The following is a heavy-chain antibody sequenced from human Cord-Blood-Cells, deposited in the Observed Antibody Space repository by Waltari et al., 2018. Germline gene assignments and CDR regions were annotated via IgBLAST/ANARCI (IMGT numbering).Heavy chain of an antibody. D-gene: IGHD6-13*01. Sequence: QVQRVQSGAEVKKPGSSVKVSCKASGGTFSSYDKTWVRQAPGQGLEWMGGIIPIFGTANSAQKFQGRATITADESTSTAYMELSSLGSEDTAGYYCARDNRYSSYFDYWGQGTLVTVSS. CDR3: ARDNRYSSYFDY. CDR2: IIPIFGTA. V-gene: IGHV1-69*01. CDR1: GGTFSSYD. J-gene: IGHJ4*02.